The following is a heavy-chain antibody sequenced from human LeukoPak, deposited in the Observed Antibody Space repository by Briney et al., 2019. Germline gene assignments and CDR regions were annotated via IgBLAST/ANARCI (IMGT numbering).Heavy chain of an antibody. J-gene: IGHJ6*02. D-gene: IGHD5-12*01. CDR1: GYTFTSYD. CDR2: MNPNSGNT. CDR3: ARKEIVATIWGYYYYGMDV. Sequence: ASVKVSCKASGYTFTSYDINWVRQATGQGLEWMGWMNPNSGNTGYAQKFQGRVTMTRNTSISTAYMELSSLRSEDTAVYYCARKEIVATIWGYYYYGMDVWGQGTTVTVSS. V-gene: IGHV1-8*01.